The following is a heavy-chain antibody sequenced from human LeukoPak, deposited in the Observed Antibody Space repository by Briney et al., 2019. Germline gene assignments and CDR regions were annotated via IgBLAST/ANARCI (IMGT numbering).Heavy chain of an antibody. V-gene: IGHV3-30*18. CDR3: AKTSRGYSYGLKYFDY. J-gene: IGHJ4*02. CDR1: GFTFSSYG. D-gene: IGHD5-18*01. Sequence: QSGGSLRLSCAASGFTFSSYGMHWARQAPGKGLEWVAVISYDGSNKYYADSVKGRFTISRDNSKNTLYLQMNSLRAEDTAVYYCAKTSRGYSYGLKYFDYWGQGTLVTVSS. CDR2: ISYDGSNK.